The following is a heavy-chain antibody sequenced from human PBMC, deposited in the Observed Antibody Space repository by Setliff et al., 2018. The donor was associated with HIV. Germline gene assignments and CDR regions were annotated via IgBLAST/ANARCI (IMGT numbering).Heavy chain of an antibody. D-gene: IGHD7-27*01. J-gene: IGHJ4*02. CDR2: INHDGSII. CDR3: ATKPWGLFDY. CDR1: KFPLSDLWMYW. Sequence: GGSLRLSCADAKFPLSDLWMYWMHWIRQVPGKGLMWVAAINHDGSIIKYADSVKGRFTISRDDAKNTVYLQMNSLRGDDTAVYYCATKPWGLFDYWGQGKLVTVSS. V-gene: IGHV3-74*03.